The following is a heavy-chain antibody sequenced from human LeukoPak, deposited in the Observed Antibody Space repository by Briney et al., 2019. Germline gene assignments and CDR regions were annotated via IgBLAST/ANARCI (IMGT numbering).Heavy chain of an antibody. V-gene: IGHV3-7*01. J-gene: IGHJ5*02. Sequence: GGSLRLSCVASGLTFSSYWMSWVRQAPAKGVEGVANINEDGSEKYYVDSVKGRFTISRDNAKNSLYLQLNSLRAEDTALDYCGRAHHWGQGNLATVSA. CDR2: INEDGSEK. CDR3: GRAHH. CDR1: GLTFSSYW.